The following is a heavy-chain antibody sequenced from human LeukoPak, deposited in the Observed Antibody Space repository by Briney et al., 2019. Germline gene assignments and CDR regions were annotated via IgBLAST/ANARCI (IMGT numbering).Heavy chain of an antibody. CDR2: IIPILGIA. V-gene: IGHV1-69*04. Sequence: SVKVSCKASGGTFSSYAISWVRQAPGQGLEWMGRIIPILGIANYAQKFQGRVTITADKSTSTAYMELSSLRSEDTAVYYCARDCSSTSCYTTGGFDPWGQGTLVTVPS. D-gene: IGHD2-2*02. J-gene: IGHJ5*02. CDR1: GGTFSSYA. CDR3: ARDCSSTSCYTTGGFDP.